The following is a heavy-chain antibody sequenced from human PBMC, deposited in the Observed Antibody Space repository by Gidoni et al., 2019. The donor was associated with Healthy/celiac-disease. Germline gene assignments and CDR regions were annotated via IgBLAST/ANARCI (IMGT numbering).Heavy chain of an antibody. D-gene: IGHD4-17*01. CDR2: IIPILGIA. J-gene: IGHJ4*02. CDR1: GGPFSSYA. CDR3: ARVGGDYGDYYFDY. V-gene: IGHV1-69*10. Sequence: QVQLVQSGAEVKKPGSSVKVSCKASGGPFSSYAISWVRQAPGQGLEWMGGIIPILGIANYAQKFQGRVTITADKSTSTAYMELSSLRSEDTAVYYCARVGGDYGDYYFDYWGQGTLVTVSS.